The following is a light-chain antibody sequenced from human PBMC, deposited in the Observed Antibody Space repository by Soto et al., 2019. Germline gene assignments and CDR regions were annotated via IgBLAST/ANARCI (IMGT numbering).Light chain of an antibody. CDR1: QSINIY. Sequence: IQLTQAPSSLSASVGDRVTVTCRASQSINIYLNWYQQKPGKAPTLLIYAASSLQSGVPSRFSGGGSRTDFTLTISSLQPEDFATYYCQQSYRSPYTFGQGTKLEI. CDR2: AAS. J-gene: IGKJ2*01. V-gene: IGKV1-39*01. CDR3: QQSYRSPYT.